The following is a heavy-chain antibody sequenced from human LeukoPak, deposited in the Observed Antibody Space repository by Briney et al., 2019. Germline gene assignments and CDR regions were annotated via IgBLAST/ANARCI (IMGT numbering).Heavy chain of an antibody. CDR1: GGSISSSSYY. CDR3: TRESSSSPDS. V-gene: IGHV4-39*01. Sequence: SETLSLTCTVSGGSISSSSYYWGWVRQPPGKGLEWIGSIYYSGSTSYKPSLKSRLTISLDTSKNQFSLKVSSVTAADTAIYYCTRESSSSPDSWGQGTLVTVSS. J-gene: IGHJ5*01. D-gene: IGHD6-6*01. CDR2: IYYSGST.